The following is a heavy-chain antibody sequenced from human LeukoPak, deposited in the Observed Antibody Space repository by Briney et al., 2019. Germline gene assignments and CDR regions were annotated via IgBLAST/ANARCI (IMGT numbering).Heavy chain of an antibody. J-gene: IGHJ4*02. V-gene: IGHV3-48*02. CDR2: ISSSSSTI. CDR1: YS. Sequence: YSMNWVRQAPGKGLEWVSYISSSSSTIYYADSVKGRFTISRDNAKNSLYLQMNSLRDEDTAVYYCARTYDYVWGSYRFDYWGQGTLVTVSS. CDR3: ARTYDYVWGSYRFDY. D-gene: IGHD3-16*02.